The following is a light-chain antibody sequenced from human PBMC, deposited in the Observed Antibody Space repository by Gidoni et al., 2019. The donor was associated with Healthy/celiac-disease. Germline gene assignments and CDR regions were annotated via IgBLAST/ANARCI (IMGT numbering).Light chain of an antibody. CDR2: AAS. CDR1: QDINNY. Sequence: IPLTHSPSFLSASVGDRVNITCRASQDINNYLVWYQQKPGKAPNLLIYAASTLESGVPSRFSGSGSGTKYTLTISSLQPEDFATDYCQQLKNYPLTFGGGTKVEF. CDR3: QQLKNYPLT. V-gene: IGKV1-9*01. J-gene: IGKJ4*01.